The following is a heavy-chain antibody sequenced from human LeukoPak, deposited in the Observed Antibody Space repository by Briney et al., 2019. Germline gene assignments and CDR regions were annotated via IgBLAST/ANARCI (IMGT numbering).Heavy chain of an antibody. CDR1: GFTFSSYS. V-gene: IGHV3-21*01. J-gene: IGHJ6*02. CDR3: ARERYGFWSGYYSYYYYGMDV. Sequence: GGSLRPSCAASGFTFSSYSMNWVRQAPGKGLEWVSSISSSSSYIYYADSVKGRFTISRDNAKNSLYLQMNSLRAEDTAVYYCARERYGFWSGYYSYYYYGMDVWGQGTTVTVSS. CDR2: ISSSSSYI. D-gene: IGHD3-3*01.